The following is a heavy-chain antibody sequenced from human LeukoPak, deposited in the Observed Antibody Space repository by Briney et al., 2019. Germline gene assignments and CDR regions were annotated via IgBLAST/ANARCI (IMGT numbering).Heavy chain of an antibody. J-gene: IGHJ4*02. V-gene: IGHV3-9*01. D-gene: IGHD3-22*01. CDR2: ISWNSGSI. CDR1: GFTFDDYA. Sequence: GRSLRLSCAASGFTFDDYAMHWVRQAPGKGLEWVSGISWNSGSIDYADSVKGRFTTSRDNGKNSLYLQMNSLRAEDTALYYCAKDMDDSSGYYYFDYWGQGTLVTVSS. CDR3: AKDMDDSSGYYYFDY.